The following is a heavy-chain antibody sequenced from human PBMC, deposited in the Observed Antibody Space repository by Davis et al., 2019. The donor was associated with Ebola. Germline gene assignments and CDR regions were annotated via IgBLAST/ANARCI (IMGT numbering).Heavy chain of an antibody. V-gene: IGHV3-73*01. CDR1: GFTFSGSA. Sequence: PGGSLRLSCAASGFTFSGSAMHWVRQASGKGLEWVGRIRSKANSYATAYAASVKGRFTISRDDSKNTAYLQMNSLKTEDTAVYYCTRLGVYAPSAYSSSWYEGGYYYYGMDVWGQGTTVTVSS. CDR3: TRLGVYAPSAYSSSWYEGGYYYYGMDV. J-gene: IGHJ6*02. D-gene: IGHD6-13*01. CDR2: IRSKANSYAT.